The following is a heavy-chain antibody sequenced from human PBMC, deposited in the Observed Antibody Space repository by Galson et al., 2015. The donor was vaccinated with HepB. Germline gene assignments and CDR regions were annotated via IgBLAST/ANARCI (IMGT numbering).Heavy chain of an antibody. Sequence: SVKVSCKASGYTFTSYYMHWVRQAPGQGLEWMGIINPSGGSTSYAQKFQGRVTMTRDTSTSTVYMELSSLRSEDTAVYYCARDRGLEATMVRGVITHAYYMDVWGKGTTVTVSS. D-gene: IGHD3-10*01. CDR2: INPSGGST. V-gene: IGHV1-46*01. CDR1: GYTFTSYY. J-gene: IGHJ6*03. CDR3: ARDRGLEATMVRGVITHAYYMDV.